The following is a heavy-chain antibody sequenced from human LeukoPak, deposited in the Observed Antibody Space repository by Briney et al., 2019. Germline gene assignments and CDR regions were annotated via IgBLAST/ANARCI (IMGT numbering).Heavy chain of an antibody. CDR2: IRAYNGNT. Sequence: ASVKVSCKASGYTFTSYGISWVRPAPGQALEWMGRIRAYNGNTNYAQKLQGRVTMTTDTSTSTAYMELRSLRSDDTAVYYCARVWGPPFNWFDPWGQGTLVTVSS. CDR3: ARVWGPPFNWFDP. V-gene: IGHV1-18*01. D-gene: IGHD3-16*01. J-gene: IGHJ5*02. CDR1: GYTFTSYG.